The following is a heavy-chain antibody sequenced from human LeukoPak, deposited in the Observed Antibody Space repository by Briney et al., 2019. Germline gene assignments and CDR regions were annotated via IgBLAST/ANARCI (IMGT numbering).Heavy chain of an antibody. Sequence: SQTLSLTCAVSGGSISSGGYSWSWIRQPPGKGLEWIGYIYHSGSTYYNPSLKSRVTISVDRSKNQFSLKLSSVTAADTAVYYCARERRGYGAVNDAFDIWGQGTMVTVSS. D-gene: IGHD5-12*01. V-gene: IGHV4-30-2*01. CDR2: IYHSGST. CDR1: GGSISSGGYS. CDR3: ARERRGYGAVNDAFDI. J-gene: IGHJ3*02.